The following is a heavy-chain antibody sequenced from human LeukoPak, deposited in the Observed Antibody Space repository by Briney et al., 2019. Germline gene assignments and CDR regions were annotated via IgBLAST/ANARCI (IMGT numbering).Heavy chain of an antibody. V-gene: IGHV2-5*02. J-gene: IGHJ4*02. D-gene: IGHD3-22*01. CDR1: GLSLSTSGVG. Sequence: SGPTLVNPTQTLTLTCTFSGLSLSTSGVGVGWIRQPPGKALEWLALIYWDDDERYSPSLKSRLTITKDTSKNQVVLTMTNVDPVDTATYYCAHSPLATSGYDYWGQGTLVTVSS. CDR2: IYWDDDE. CDR3: AHSPLATSGYDY.